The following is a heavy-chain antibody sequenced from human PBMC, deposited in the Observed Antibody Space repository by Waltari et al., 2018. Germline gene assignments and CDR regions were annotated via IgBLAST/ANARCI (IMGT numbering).Heavy chain of an antibody. CDR3: ARDRREDFGDYDPLFDY. V-gene: IGHV4-4*07. CDR2: GYTSGST. CDR1: GDSISNSY. D-gene: IGHD4-17*01. J-gene: IGHJ4*02. Sequence: ESGPGLVKPSETLSLTCDVSGDSISNSYWSWIRQSAGKELEWIGRGYTSGSTNYNPSLRGRITVSEDTSKNQISLKMNSVTASDTAVYYCARDRREDFGDYDPLFDYWGQGVLVTVSS.